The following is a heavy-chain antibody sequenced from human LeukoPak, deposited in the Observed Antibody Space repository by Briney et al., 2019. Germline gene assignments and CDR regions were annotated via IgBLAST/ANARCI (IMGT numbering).Heavy chain of an antibody. J-gene: IGHJ4*02. CDR3: VNGGSYLTK. CDR1: GGSISSY. CDR2: IYFTGTT. D-gene: IGHD3-10*01. V-gene: IGHV4-59*01. Sequence: SETLSLTCTVSGGSISSYWSWIRQSPGKGLEWIGYIYFTGTTNYNPSLKSRLTISIDTSRNQFSLKLSSATAADTAIYYCVNGGSYLTKWGQGTLITVSS.